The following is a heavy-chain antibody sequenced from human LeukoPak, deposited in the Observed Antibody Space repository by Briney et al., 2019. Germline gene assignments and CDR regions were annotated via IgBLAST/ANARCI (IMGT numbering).Heavy chain of an antibody. CDR2: ISSSSSTI. CDR3: AKAQIRFLEWLPNEAFDY. J-gene: IGHJ4*02. D-gene: IGHD3-3*01. Sequence: GGSLRLSCAASGFTFSSYSMNWVRQAPGKGLEWVSYISSSSSTIYYADFVKGRFTISRDNAKNSLYLQMNSLRAEDTAVYYCAKAQIRFLEWLPNEAFDYWGQGTLVTVSS. V-gene: IGHV3-48*01. CDR1: GFTFSSYS.